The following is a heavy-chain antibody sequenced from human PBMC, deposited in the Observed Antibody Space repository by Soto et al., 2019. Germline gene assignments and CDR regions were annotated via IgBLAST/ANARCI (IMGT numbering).Heavy chain of an antibody. Sequence: EVQLVETGGGLIQPGGSLRLSCAASGFTVSSNYMSWVRQAPGKGLEWVSVIYSGGSTYYADSVKGRFTISRDNSKNTLYIQMNSLRAEDTAVYYCARGLGYSSSWQPYYFDYWGQGTLVTVSS. V-gene: IGHV3-53*02. CDR1: GFTVSSNY. CDR3: ARGLGYSSSWQPYYFDY. D-gene: IGHD6-13*01. J-gene: IGHJ4*02. CDR2: IYSGGST.